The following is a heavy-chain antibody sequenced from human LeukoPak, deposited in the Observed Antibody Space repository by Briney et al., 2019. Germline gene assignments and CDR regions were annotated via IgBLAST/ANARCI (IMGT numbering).Heavy chain of an antibody. Sequence: ASVKVSCKASGYTFTSYHMHWVRQAPGQGLEWMGIINPSGGSTSYAQKFQGRVTMTRDTSTSTVYMELSSLRSEDTAVYYCARAVTYYYDSSGYPNWFDPWGQGTLVTVSS. CDR2: INPSGGST. J-gene: IGHJ5*02. CDR1: GYTFTSYH. D-gene: IGHD3-22*01. V-gene: IGHV1-46*01. CDR3: ARAVTYYYDSSGYPNWFDP.